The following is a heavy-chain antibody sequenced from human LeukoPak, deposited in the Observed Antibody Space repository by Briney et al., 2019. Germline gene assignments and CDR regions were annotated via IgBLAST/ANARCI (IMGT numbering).Heavy chain of an antibody. J-gene: IGHJ4*02. D-gene: IGHD5-12*01. Sequence: GASVKVSCKASGRTISSNDISWVRQAPGQGLEWMGRIVPLFGTRSYAQKFQGRVTITTDESTNTSYMELTSLTSEDTAVYYCARDQGYGAYGLDYWGQGTLVTVSS. CDR3: ARDQGYGAYGLDY. CDR2: IVPLFGTR. V-gene: IGHV1-69*05. CDR1: GRTISSND.